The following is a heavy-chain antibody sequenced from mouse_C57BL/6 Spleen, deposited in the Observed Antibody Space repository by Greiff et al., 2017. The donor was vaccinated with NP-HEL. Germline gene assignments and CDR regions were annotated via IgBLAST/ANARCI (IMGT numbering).Heavy chain of an antibody. J-gene: IGHJ3*01. CDR3: VRDSSGYEAWFAY. CDR2: IRSKSNNYAT. V-gene: IGHV10-1*01. D-gene: IGHD3-2*02. CDR1: GFSFNTYA. Sequence: VQLKESGGGLVQPKGSLKLSCAASGFSFNTYAMNWVRQAPGKGLEWVARIRSKSNNYATYYADSEKDRFTISRDDSESMLYLQMNNLKTENTAMYYCVRDSSGYEAWFAYWGQGTLVTVSA.